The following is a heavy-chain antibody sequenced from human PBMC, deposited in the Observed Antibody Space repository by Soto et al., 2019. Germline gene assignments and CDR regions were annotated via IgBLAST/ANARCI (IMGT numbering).Heavy chain of an antibody. CDR3: ARHDRGYCSGGSCYSAPSYYYYMDV. Sequence: SETLSLTCTVSGGPISNFYWSWIRQPPGKGLEWIGYVYYTGSTSYNPSLKRRVTFSADSSRGQFSLRLNSVTAADTAVYYCARHDRGYCSGGSCYSAPSYYYYMDVWGKGTTVTVSS. J-gene: IGHJ6*03. CDR1: GGPISNFY. D-gene: IGHD2-15*01. V-gene: IGHV4-59*08. CDR2: VYYTGST.